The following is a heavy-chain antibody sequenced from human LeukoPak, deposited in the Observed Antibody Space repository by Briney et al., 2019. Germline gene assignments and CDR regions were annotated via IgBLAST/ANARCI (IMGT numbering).Heavy chain of an antibody. CDR2: IYYSGST. CDR1: GGSISSGDYY. Sequence: SETLSLTCTVSGGSISSGDYYWSWIRQPPGKGLEWIGYIYYSGSTYYNPSLKSRVTISVDTFKNQFSLKLSSVTAADTAVYYCARVIGTYYYGSGSYGFDYWGQGTLVTVSS. CDR3: ARVIGTYYYGSGSYGFDY. D-gene: IGHD3-10*01. J-gene: IGHJ4*02. V-gene: IGHV4-30-4*01.